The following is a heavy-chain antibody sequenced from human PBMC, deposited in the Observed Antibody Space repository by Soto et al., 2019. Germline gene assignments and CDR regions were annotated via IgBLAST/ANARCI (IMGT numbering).Heavy chain of an antibody. CDR2: TYYRSKWYN. V-gene: IGHV6-1*01. D-gene: IGHD1-26*01. J-gene: IGHJ4*02. CDR1: GDSVSSNTAA. Sequence: QTLSLTCAISGDSVSSNTAAWNWIRQSPSRGLEWLGRTYYRSKWYNDYAVSVKSRITINPDTSKNQFSLHLNSVTPEDTALYYCVRDVGFDFDYWGLRTLVTVPS. CDR3: VRDVGFDFDY.